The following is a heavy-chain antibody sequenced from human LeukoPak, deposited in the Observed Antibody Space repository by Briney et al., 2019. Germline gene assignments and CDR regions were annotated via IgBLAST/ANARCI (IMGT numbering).Heavy chain of an antibody. J-gene: IGHJ4*02. D-gene: IGHD6-6*01. CDR2: ISSSGSTI. Sequence: PGGSLRLSCAASGFTFSSYEMNWVRQAPGKGLEWVSYISSSGSTIYYADSVKGRFTISRDNAKNSLYLQMNSLRAEDTAVYYCARGDNIAARRGDYFDYWGQGTLVTVSS. CDR3: ARGDNIAARRGDYFDY. CDR1: GFTFSSYE. V-gene: IGHV3-48*03.